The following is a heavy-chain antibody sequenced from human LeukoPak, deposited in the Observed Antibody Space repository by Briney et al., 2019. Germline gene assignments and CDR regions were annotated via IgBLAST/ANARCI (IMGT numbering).Heavy chain of an antibody. Sequence: GGSLRLSCAASGFTFSSHAMHWVRQAPGKGLEWVAVISYDGSNKYYADSVKGRFTISRDNSKNTLYLQVNSLRAEDTAVYYCARGGAARPYYYYYGMDVWGQGTTVTVSS. CDR1: GFTFSSHA. J-gene: IGHJ6*02. D-gene: IGHD6-6*01. V-gene: IGHV3-30-3*01. CDR3: ARGGAARPYYYYYGMDV. CDR2: ISYDGSNK.